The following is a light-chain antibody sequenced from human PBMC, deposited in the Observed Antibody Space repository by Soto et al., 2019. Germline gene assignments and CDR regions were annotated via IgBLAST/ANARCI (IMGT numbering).Light chain of an antibody. CDR1: QSLSSAY. V-gene: IGKV3-15*01. J-gene: IGKJ3*01. CDR3: HQYSNWPFT. CDR2: GAS. Sequence: EIVLTQSPDTLSLSPGERATLSCRASQSLSSAYLVWYQQKPGQAPRLLIYGASSRATGIPPRFSGSGSGTQFTLSITSLQSEDFAVYYCHQYSNWPFTFGQGTKVDIK.